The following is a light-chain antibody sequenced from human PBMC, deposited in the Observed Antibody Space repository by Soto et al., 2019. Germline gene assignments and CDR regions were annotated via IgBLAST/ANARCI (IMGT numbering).Light chain of an antibody. CDR2: GAS. J-gene: IGKJ3*01. CDR1: QNIDTY. Sequence: DIPMTQSPSYLSASVGGTVTITCRASQNIDTYVNWYQHEPGKAPKLLIYGASTLQSGVPSRVSGSGSWTDFTLTIASLPTEEFATYYGQQSSSTPLTFGPGTSVHVE. V-gene: IGKV1-39*01. CDR3: QQSSSTPLT.